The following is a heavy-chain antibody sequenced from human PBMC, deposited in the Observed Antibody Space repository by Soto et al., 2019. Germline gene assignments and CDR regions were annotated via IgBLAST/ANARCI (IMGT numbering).Heavy chain of an antibody. Sequence: QVQVVESGGGVIKPGRSLRLSCAASGFTLSSCGMHWVRQAPGKGLEWVGVITYDGGSEHYADFVKGRFTISRDSSENTVYLQMNCLRVEDSAVYYCAKEQSSGYYRVVDYWGQGTLVTVSS. D-gene: IGHD6-19*01. CDR3: AKEQSSGYYRVVDY. V-gene: IGHV3-30*18. J-gene: IGHJ4*02. CDR1: GFTLSSCG. CDR2: ITYDGGSE.